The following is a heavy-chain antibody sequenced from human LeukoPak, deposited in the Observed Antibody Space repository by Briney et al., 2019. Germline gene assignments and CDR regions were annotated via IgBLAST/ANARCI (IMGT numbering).Heavy chain of an antibody. Sequence: SETLSLTCTVSGGSISSYYWSWFRQPPGKRLEWIGYIYYSGSTNYNPSLKSRATISVDTYKNQFSLKLSSVTAADTAVYYCARDRAVLRNYVEAYYFDYWGQGTLVTVSS. CDR2: IYYSGST. V-gene: IGHV4-59*12. CDR1: GGSISSYY. D-gene: IGHD1-7*01. CDR3: ARDRAVLRNYVEAYYFDY. J-gene: IGHJ4*02.